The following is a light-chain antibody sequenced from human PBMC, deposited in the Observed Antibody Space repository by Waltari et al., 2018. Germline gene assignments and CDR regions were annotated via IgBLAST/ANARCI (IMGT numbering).Light chain of an antibody. CDR2: WAS. CDR3: QQYHSFPYT. V-gene: IGKV4-1*01. CDR1: QSVLYSSNNKDY. J-gene: IGKJ2*01. Sequence: DIVMTQSPDSLAVSRGERATINCKSGQSVLYSSNNKDYLAWYQQKPGQPPKLLFYWASTRESGVPDRFSGSGSGTDFTLTISSLQAEDVAVYYCQQYHSFPYTFGQGTKLEIK.